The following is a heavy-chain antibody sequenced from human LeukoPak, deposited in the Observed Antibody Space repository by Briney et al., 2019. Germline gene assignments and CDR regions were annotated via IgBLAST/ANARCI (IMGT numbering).Heavy chain of an antibody. Sequence: SQTLSLTCTVSGGSISSSSYYWSWIRQPPGKGLEWIGYVYYSGSTNYNPSLKSRVTISVDTSKNQFSLKLSSVTAADTAVYYCARGVYDFWSGYSGGGMDVWGQGTTVTVSS. D-gene: IGHD3-3*01. CDR3: ARGVYDFWSGYSGGGMDV. CDR1: GGSISSSSYY. V-gene: IGHV4-61*01. CDR2: VYYSGST. J-gene: IGHJ6*02.